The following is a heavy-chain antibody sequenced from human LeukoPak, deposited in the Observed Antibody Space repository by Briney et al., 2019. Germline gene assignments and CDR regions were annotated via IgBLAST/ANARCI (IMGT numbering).Heavy chain of an antibody. CDR3: ARASYYDFWSGYYTRLLDYYYYMDV. CDR2: IYYSGST. CDR1: RGSISSGGYY. V-gene: IGHV4-31*03. J-gene: IGHJ6*03. D-gene: IGHD3-3*01. Sequence: PSQTLSLTCTLSRGSISSGGYYWSWIRHHPGKGLEWIGYIYYSGSTYYNPPLKSRVTISVDTSKNQFSLKLSSVTAADTAVYYCARASYYDFWSGYYTRLLDYYYYMDVWGKGTTVTVSS.